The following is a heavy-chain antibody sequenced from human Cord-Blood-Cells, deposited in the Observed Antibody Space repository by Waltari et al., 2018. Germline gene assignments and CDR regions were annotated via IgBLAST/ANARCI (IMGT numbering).Heavy chain of an antibody. CDR1: GGSISSYY. J-gene: IGHJ3*02. CDR3: ARWDYVWGSYRYDAFDI. D-gene: IGHD3-16*02. V-gene: IGHV4-59*08. Sequence: QVQLQESGPGLVKPSETLSLTCTVPGGSISSYYWSWIRQPPGKGLEWIGYIYYSGSTNYNPSLKSRVTISVDTSKNQFSLKLSSVTAADTAVYYRARWDYVWGSYRYDAFDIWGQGTMVTVSS. CDR2: IYYSGST.